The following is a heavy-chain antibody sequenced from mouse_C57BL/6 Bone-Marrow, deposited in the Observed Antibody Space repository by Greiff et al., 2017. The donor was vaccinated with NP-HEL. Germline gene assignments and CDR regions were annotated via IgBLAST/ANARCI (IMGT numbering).Heavy chain of an antibody. D-gene: IGHD2-1*01. J-gene: IGHJ3*01. V-gene: IGHV1-63*01. Sequence: QVQLQQSGAELVRPGTSVKMSCKASGYTFTNYWIGWAKQRPGHGLEWIGDIYPGGGYTNYNEKFKGKAKLTAEKSSSTAYMQFSRLTSEDSAIYYCARKDYYGNWFAYWGQGTLVTVSA. CDR2: IYPGGGYT. CDR3: ARKDYYGNWFAY. CDR1: GYTFTNYW.